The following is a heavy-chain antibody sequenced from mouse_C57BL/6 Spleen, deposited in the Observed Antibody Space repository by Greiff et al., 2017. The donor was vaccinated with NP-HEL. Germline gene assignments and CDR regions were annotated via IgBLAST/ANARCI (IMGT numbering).Heavy chain of an antibody. J-gene: IGHJ2*01. D-gene: IGHD2-4*01. CDR2: ISSGSSTI. CDR1: GFTFSDYG. V-gene: IGHV5-17*01. CDR3: ARKDYSGYFDY. Sequence: EVMLVESGGGLVQPGGSLKLSCAASGFTFSDYGMHWVRQAPEKGLEWVAYISSGSSTISYADTVKGRFTISRDNAKNNLFLQMTSLRSEDTAMYYCARKDYSGYFDYWGQGTTLTVSS.